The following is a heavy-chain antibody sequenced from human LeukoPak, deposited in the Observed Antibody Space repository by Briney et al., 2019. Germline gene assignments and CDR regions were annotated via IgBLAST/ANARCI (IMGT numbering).Heavy chain of an antibody. CDR1: GLIVSSNY. CDR3: ACSGPYSNGGVMTDY. J-gene: IGHJ4*02. V-gene: IGHV3-66*01. Sequence: GGSLRLSCAASGLIVSSNYMNWFRQAPGKGLEWVSIIYRDGNTNYADSVKGRFTISRDNSKNTLSLQMDSLRAEDTAVYYCACSGPYSNGGVMTDYWGQGTLVTVSS. CDR2: IYRDGNT. D-gene: IGHD6-19*01.